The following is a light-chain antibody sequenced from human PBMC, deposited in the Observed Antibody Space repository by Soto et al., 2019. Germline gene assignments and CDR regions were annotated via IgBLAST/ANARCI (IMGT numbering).Light chain of an antibody. CDR2: DVS. V-gene: IGLV2-14*01. J-gene: IGLJ1*01. CDR1: SSDVGGYNY. CDR3: RSYTSSSTLV. Sequence: QSALTQPASVSGSPGQSITISCTGTSSDVGGYNYVSWYQQHPGKAPKLMIYDVSNRPSGGSNRFSGSKSGNTASLTISGLQAEDEADYYCRSYTSSSTLVFGTGTKVTVL.